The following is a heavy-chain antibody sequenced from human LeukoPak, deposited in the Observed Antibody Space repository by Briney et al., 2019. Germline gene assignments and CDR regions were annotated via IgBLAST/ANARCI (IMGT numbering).Heavy chain of an antibody. Sequence: PSDTLSLTCAVSGYSITSSSWWGWIRQPPGKGLEWIGYIYHSGTTYYSPSLQSRVTMSVDTSKNQFSLKLSSVTAVDTAVYYCARKENVYYYFDYWGQGTLVTVSS. CDR2: IYHSGTT. V-gene: IGHV4-28*01. CDR1: GYSITSSSW. D-gene: IGHD3-10*01. CDR3: ARKENVYYYFDY. J-gene: IGHJ4*02.